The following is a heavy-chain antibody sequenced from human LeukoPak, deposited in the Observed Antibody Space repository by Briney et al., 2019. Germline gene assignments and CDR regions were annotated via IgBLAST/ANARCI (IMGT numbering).Heavy chain of an antibody. CDR2: INPNSGGT. Sequence: ASVKVSCKASGYTFTGYYMHWVRQAPGQGLEWMGWINPNSGGTNYAQKFQGWVTMTRDTSISTAYMELSRLRSDDTAVYYCARGRRMIGSSSARRYHYYGMDVWGKGTTVTVSS. D-gene: IGHD2-15*01. J-gene: IGHJ6*04. CDR3: ARGRRMIGSSSARRYHYYGMDV. V-gene: IGHV1-2*04. CDR1: GYTFTGYY.